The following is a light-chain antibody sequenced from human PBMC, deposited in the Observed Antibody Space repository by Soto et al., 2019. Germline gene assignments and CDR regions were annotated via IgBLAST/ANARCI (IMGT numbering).Light chain of an antibody. CDR2: EVS. Sequence: QSVLTQPASVSGAPGQSITISCTGTSCDVGGYNYVSWYQQHPGKAPKLMIYEVSNRPSGVSNRFSGSKSGNTASLTISGLQAEDEAVYYCSSYTSSSTRIFGTGTKLTVL. CDR1: SCDVGGYNY. V-gene: IGLV2-14*01. J-gene: IGLJ1*01. CDR3: SSYTSSSTRI.